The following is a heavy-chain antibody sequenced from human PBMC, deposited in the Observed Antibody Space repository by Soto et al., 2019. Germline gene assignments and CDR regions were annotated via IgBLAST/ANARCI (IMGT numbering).Heavy chain of an antibody. V-gene: IGHV3-13*01. CDR3: TSGGLYI. Sequence: EVQLVESGGGLVQPGGSLRLSCAASGFTFSNYAMHWVRQTSGKGLEWVAGIGTAGDTYYPGSVKGRFSISRENAKNSFYLQMNSLTAEDTAVYYCTSGGLYICGQGTLVTVSS. D-gene: IGHD3-16*01. CDR2: IGTAGDT. CDR1: GFTFSNYA. J-gene: IGHJ4*02.